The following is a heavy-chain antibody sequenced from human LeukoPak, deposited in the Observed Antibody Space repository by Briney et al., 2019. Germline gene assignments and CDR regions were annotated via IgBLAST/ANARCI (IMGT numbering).Heavy chain of an antibody. Sequence: SETLSLTCTVSGYSISSGYYWGWIRQPPGKGLEWIGRIYTSGSTNYNPSLKSRVTISVDTSKNQFSLKLSSVTAADTAVYYCARGESSGPTGTFDIWGQGTMVTVSS. CDR1: GYSISSGYY. D-gene: IGHD1-1*01. CDR2: IYTSGST. V-gene: IGHV4-38-2*02. J-gene: IGHJ3*02. CDR3: ARGESSGPTGTFDI.